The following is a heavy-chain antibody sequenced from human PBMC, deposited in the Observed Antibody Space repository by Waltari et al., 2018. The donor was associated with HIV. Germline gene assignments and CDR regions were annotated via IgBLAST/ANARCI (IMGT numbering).Heavy chain of an antibody. CDR1: GFSLSTSGMC. CDR2: IHWDDDK. D-gene: IGHD2-15*01. CDR3: ARILLGCSGDRCYDEGFDP. J-gene: IGHJ5*02. V-gene: IGHV2-70*01. Sequence: QVTLRESGPALVKATQTLTLTCTFSGFSLSTSGMCVSWIRQPPGKALEWLALIHWDDDKYYSTSLKTRLTISKDTSKNQVVLTMTNMDPVDTATYFCARILLGCSGDRCYDEGFDPWGQGTLVTVSS.